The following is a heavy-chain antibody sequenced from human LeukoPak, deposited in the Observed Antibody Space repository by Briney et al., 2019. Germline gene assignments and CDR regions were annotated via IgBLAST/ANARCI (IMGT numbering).Heavy chain of an antibody. Sequence: ASVKVSCKASALTITIYYMHWLRQAPGQGPEWMGWINPSTGATKSAQKFQGRVTMTVDTSISTVYMELSSLTSDDRAVYYCARDAGDSFDIWGQGTMVTVSS. D-gene: IGHD2-21*01. CDR3: ARDAGDSFDI. V-gene: IGHV1-2*02. J-gene: IGHJ3*02. CDR1: ALTITIYY. CDR2: INPSTGAT.